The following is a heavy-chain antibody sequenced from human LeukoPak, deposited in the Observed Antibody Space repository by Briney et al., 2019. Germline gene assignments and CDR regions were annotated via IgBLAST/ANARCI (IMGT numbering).Heavy chain of an antibody. V-gene: IGHV3-53*01. D-gene: IGHD1-1*01. J-gene: IGHJ4*02. Sequence: PGGSLRLSCAASGFTVGTHDLTWVRQAPGKGLEWVSAIYHDGNTHYADSVQGRFTISRDNSKNTLYLRMNSLRADDTAVYYCARGVQPMLAANTLRYWGQGTLVTVSS. CDR2: IYHDGNT. CDR3: ARGVQPMLAANTLRY. CDR1: GFTVGTHD.